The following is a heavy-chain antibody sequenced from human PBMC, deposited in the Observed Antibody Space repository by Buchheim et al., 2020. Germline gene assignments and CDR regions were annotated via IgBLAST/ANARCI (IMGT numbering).Heavy chain of an antibody. CDR3: ARGHNLKLDP. D-gene: IGHD1-14*01. Sequence: EVQLVESGGGLVQPGGSLRLSCAASEFTFSSYVMHWVRQAPGKGLVWVSRINSDGTNTDYADSVKGRFTISRDNAKNTLYLQMNSLRAEDTAMYFCARGHNLKLDPWGQGTL. CDR2: INSDGTNT. V-gene: IGHV3-74*01. CDR1: EFTFSSYV. J-gene: IGHJ5*02.